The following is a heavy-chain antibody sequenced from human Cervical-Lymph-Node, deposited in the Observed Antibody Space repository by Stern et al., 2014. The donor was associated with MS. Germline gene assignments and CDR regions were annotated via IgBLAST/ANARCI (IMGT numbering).Heavy chain of an antibody. D-gene: IGHD2-15*01. V-gene: IGHV3-21*01. CDR2: ISPSGNFI. Sequence: EVQLVESGGGLVKPGGSLRLSCAASGFTFNSFSMNWVRQAPGKGLKWVSYISPSGNFIHYADSVRGRFTISRDNAKNSVYLQMNSLRAEDTAVYFCASDLPRYSSGDWGQGTLVIVSS. CDR1: GFTFNSFS. CDR3: ASDLPRYSSGD. J-gene: IGHJ4*02.